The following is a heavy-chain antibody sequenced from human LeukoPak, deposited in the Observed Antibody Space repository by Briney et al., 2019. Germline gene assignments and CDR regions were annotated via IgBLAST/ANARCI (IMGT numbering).Heavy chain of an antibody. CDR1: GGSFSGYY. V-gene: IGHV4-34*01. Sequence: SETLSLTCAVYGGSFSGYYWSWIRQPPGKGLEWIGEINHSGSTNYNPSLKSRVTISVDTSKNQFSLKLSSVTAADTAVYYCARESKAMVRGVIIPHDYGMDVWGQGTTVTVSS. J-gene: IGHJ6*02. D-gene: IGHD3-10*01. CDR2: INHSGST. CDR3: ARESKAMVRGVIIPHDYGMDV.